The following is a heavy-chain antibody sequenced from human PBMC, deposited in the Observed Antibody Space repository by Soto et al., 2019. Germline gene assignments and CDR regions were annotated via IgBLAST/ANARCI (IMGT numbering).Heavy chain of an antibody. Sequence: EALRLSCASSGFALDKAWTTWVRQAPGKGLEWVGRIKSKTDGGTTDFAAPVRGRFAISRDDSKNMVYMQMNSLKTEDTAVYYCTTDSYITMIVVRFDYWG. CDR3: TTDSYITMIVVRFDY. J-gene: IGHJ4*01. CDR1: GFALDKAW. CDR2: IKSKTDGGTT. D-gene: IGHD3-22*01. V-gene: IGHV3-15*07.